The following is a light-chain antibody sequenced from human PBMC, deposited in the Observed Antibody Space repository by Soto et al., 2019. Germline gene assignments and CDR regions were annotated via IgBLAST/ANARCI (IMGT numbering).Light chain of an antibody. CDR3: AVWDDSVNGWV. CDR2: FNN. Sequence: QSVLTQPPSASGTPGQRVTISCSGSSSNIGGNTVNWYQHLPGTAPNLLIYFNNQRPSGVPDRVSGSKSGTSASLAISGLQSEDEADYYCAVWDDSVNGWVFGGGTKLTVL. V-gene: IGLV1-44*01. J-gene: IGLJ3*02. CDR1: SSNIGGNT.